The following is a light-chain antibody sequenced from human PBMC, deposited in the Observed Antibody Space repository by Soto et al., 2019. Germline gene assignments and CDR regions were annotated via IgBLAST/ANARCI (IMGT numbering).Light chain of an antibody. V-gene: IGLV2-14*01. CDR3: SSYTSTGTLVL. CDR2: EVS. J-gene: IGLJ7*01. CDR1: SSDVGGYNY. Sequence: QSALTQPASVSGSPGQSITISCTGTSSDVGGYNYVSWYQQHPGKAPKLMFYEVSDRPSGVSNRFSGSKSGNTASLTISGLQAEDEADYYCSSYTSTGTLVLFGGGTQLTVL.